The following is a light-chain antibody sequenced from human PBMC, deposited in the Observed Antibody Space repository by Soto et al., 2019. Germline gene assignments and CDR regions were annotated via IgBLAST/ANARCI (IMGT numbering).Light chain of an antibody. CDR2: VNNDGSH. V-gene: IGLV4-69*01. Sequence: QPVLTQSPSASASLGASVKLTCTLSSGRSSYSIAWHQQQPEKGPRYLMKVNNDGSHTKGDGIPDRFSGSSSGAERYLTISRLQSEDEADYYCQTGGTGIVFGGGTKLTVL. CDR3: QTGGTGIV. CDR1: SGRSSYS. J-gene: IGLJ2*01.